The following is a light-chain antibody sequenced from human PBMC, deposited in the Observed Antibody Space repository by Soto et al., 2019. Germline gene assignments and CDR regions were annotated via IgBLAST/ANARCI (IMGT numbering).Light chain of an antibody. V-gene: IGLV2-14*01. CDR2: DVS. CDR1: SSDVGGYNY. Sequence: QSVLTQPASVSGSPGQSITISCTGTSSDVGGYNYVSWYQQHPGKAPKLMIYDVSNRPSGVSNRFSGSKSGNTASLTISGLQAEDDADYYCSSYTSSSTLHVFGTGNKVTVL. J-gene: IGLJ1*01. CDR3: SSYTSSSTLHV.